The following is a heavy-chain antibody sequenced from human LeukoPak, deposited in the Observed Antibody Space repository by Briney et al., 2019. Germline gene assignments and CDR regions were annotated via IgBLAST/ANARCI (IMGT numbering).Heavy chain of an antibody. CDR1: GFTFSSYA. V-gene: IGHV3-23*01. J-gene: IGHJ3*02. D-gene: IGHD5-24*01. CDR3: AKGRDGYNRLNDAFDI. Sequence: GGSLRLSCAASGFTFSSYAMSWVRQAPGKGLEWVSAISGSGGSTYYADSVKGRFTISRDNSKNTLYLQMNSLRAEDTAVYYCAKGRDGYNRLNDAFDIWGQGTMVTVSS. CDR2: ISGSGGST.